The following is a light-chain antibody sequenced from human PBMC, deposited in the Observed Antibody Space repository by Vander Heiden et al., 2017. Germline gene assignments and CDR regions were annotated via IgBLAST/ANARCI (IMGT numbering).Light chain of an antibody. V-gene: IGKV2-28*01. CDR3: MQALQTPYT. Sequence: VTPGEPASISCRSSQSLLHSNGYNYLDWYLQKPGQSPQLLIYLGSNRASGVPDRFSGSGSGTDFTLKISRVEAEDVGVYYCMQALQTPYTFGQGTKLEIK. CDR1: QSLLHSNGYNY. CDR2: LGS. J-gene: IGKJ2*01.